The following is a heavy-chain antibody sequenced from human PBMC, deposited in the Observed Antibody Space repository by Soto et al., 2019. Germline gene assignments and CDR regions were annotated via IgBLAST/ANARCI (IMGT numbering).Heavy chain of an antibody. D-gene: IGHD1-1*01. J-gene: IGHJ6*02. V-gene: IGHV3-21*01. CDR2: ISSSSSYI. CDR3: ARDEDWNYYYGMDV. Sequence: RLSCAASGFTFSSYSMNWVRQAPGKGLEWVSSISSSSSYIYYADSVKGRFTISRDNAKNSLYLQMNSLRAEDTAVYYCARDEDWNYYYGMDVWGQGTTVTVSS. CDR1: GFTFSSYS.